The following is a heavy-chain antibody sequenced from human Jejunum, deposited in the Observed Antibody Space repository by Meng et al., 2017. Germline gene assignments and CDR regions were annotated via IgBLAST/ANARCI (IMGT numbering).Heavy chain of an antibody. Sequence: GGSLRLSCAASGFTFSTYWMIWVRQAPGKGLEWVANIKEDGSQKYYVDSVKGRFTISRDNAKNSMYLQMNSLRVEDTAVYYCGGGRGDSGDCEDFDYWGQGTLVTVSS. D-gene: IGHD2-21*02. V-gene: IGHV3-7*01. CDR3: GGGRGDSGDCEDFDY. CDR1: GFTFSTYW. J-gene: IGHJ4*02. CDR2: IKEDGSQK.